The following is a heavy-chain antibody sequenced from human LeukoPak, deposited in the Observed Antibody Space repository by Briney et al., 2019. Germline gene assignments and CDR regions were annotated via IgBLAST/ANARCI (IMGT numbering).Heavy chain of an antibody. Sequence: GGSLRLSCAGSGFTFGGYGMHWFRQTPGKGLEWVAVIAYDGSRAFYADSVKGRFTISRDNSKNTMSVQMDDLRAEDTAVYYCTRYNNDHFDYWGQGTQVIVSS. CDR1: GFTFGGYG. CDR3: TRYNNDHFDY. D-gene: IGHD1-14*01. CDR2: IAYDGSRA. V-gene: IGHV3-33*01. J-gene: IGHJ4*02.